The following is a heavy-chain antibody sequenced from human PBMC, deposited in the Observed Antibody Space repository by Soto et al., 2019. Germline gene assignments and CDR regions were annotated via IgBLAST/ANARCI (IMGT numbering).Heavy chain of an antibody. V-gene: IGHV3-23*01. CDR2: ILVDGRT. CDR1: GFICSSYD. J-gene: IGHJ3*01. D-gene: IGHD2-8*02. Sequence: VGSLRLSCAASGFICSSYDMSWVRQAPGKGLEWVSTILVDGRTFYVDSVKGRFTISRDSSQNTVYLQMNSLTAGDTALYYCAKATATGGGAFDFCGQGTMVTVSS. CDR3: AKATATGGGAFDF.